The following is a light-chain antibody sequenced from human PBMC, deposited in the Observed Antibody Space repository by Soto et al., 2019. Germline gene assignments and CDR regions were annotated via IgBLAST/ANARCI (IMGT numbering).Light chain of an antibody. CDR2: DNN. J-gene: IGLJ2*01. CDR3: GTWDSSLSAVI. Sequence: QSVLTQPPSVSAAPGQKVTISCSGSSSNIGKNYVSWYQQLPGTAPKLLIYDNNKRPSGIPDRFSGSKSGTSATLGITGLQTGDEADHYCGTWDSSLSAVIIGGGTKLTVL. CDR1: SSNIGKNY. V-gene: IGLV1-51*01.